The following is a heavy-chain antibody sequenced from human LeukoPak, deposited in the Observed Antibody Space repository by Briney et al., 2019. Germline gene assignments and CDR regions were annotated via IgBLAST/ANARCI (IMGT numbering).Heavy chain of an antibody. CDR3: GASRQYVGAFDI. D-gene: IGHD3-16*01. CDR1: GFTFSSYE. J-gene: IGHJ3*02. V-gene: IGHV3-48*03. Sequence: GGSLRLSCAASGFTFSSYELYWVRQHPGEGLEWLSYISSRSSTVKYADSVRGRFTISRADARESLFLQMNSLRAEDTAIYYCGASRQYVGAFDIWGQGTLVTVSS. CDR2: ISSRSSTV.